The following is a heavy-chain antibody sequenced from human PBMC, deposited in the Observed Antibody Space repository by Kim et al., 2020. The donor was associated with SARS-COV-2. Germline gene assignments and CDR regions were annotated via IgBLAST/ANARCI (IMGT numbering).Heavy chain of an antibody. CDR3: ARTARGSSWYYFDY. Sequence: NPSLKGRVTISVDTSKNQFSLKLSSVTAADTAVYYCARTARGSSWYYFDYWGQGTLVTVSS. D-gene: IGHD6-13*01. J-gene: IGHJ4*02. V-gene: IGHV4-39*01.